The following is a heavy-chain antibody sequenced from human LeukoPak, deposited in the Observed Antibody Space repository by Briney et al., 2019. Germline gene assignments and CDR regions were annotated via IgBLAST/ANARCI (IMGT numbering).Heavy chain of an antibody. CDR1: GYTFTGYY. CDR2: INPNSGGT. CDR3: ARGSSSWKYAFDI. D-gene: IGHD6-13*01. J-gene: IGHJ3*02. Sequence: GASVKVSCKASGYTFTGYYMHWVRQAPGQGLEWMGWINPNSGGTNYAQKFQGRVTMTRDTSISTAYMELSRLRSDDTAVYYCARGSSSWKYAFDIWGQGTMVTVSS. V-gene: IGHV1-2*02.